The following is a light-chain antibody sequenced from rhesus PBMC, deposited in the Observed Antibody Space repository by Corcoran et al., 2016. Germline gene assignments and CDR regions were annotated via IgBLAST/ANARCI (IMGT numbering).Light chain of an antibody. V-gene: IGKV1-22*01. J-gene: IGKJ1*01. CDR2: KAS. CDR1: QGISSW. Sequence: DIQMTQSPSSLSASVGDTVTITCRASQGISSWLAWYQQKPGKAPKLLIYKASSLQSGVPSRFSGSGSVTDFPLTISSLQSEDFATYCGRQYSSIPTWTFGQGTKVEIK. CDR3: RQYSSIPTWT.